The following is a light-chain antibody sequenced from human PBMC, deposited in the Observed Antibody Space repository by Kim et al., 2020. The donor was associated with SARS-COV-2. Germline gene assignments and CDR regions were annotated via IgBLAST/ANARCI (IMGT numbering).Light chain of an antibody. Sequence: GQSITISCTGTSSDVGGYNYVSWYQQHPGEVHKLMIYDVTKRASGVSNRFSGSKSGNTASLTISGLQTEDEADYYCCSFIGTSTYVFGTGTKVTVL. CDR1: SSDVGGYNY. J-gene: IGLJ1*01. CDR3: CSFIGTSTYV. V-gene: IGLV2-14*03. CDR2: DVT.